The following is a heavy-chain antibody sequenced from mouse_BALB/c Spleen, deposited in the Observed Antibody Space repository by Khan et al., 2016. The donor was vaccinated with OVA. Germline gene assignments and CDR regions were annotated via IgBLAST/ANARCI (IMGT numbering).Heavy chain of an antibody. J-gene: IGHJ3*01. CDR3: ARRGYDYGRGAWFAY. Sequence: QVQLKESGPGLVQPSQSLSITCTVSGFSLTDYSVHWVRQSPGKGLEWLGVIWSGGSTDYNAAFISSLSISKDNSKSPVFFKMNSMQANDTAIHSCARRGYDYGRGAWFAYWGQGTLVTVSA. CDR1: GFSLTDYS. CDR2: IWSGGST. V-gene: IGHV2-2*02. D-gene: IGHD2-4*01.